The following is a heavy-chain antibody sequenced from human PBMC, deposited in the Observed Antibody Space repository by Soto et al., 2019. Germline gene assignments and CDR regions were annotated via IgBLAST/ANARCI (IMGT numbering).Heavy chain of an antibody. D-gene: IGHD6-6*01. CDR2: MNPNSGNT. CDR3: ARAEPYSTSSPFAY. CDR1: GYTFTNYN. Sequence: QVQLVQSGAEVKKPGASVKVSCKTSGYTFTNYNINWVRQDTGQGLEWMGWMNPNSGNTGYAQKFQGRVTMTRNTSITTAYMELSSLRSGDTAVYYCARAEPYSTSSPFAYWGQGTLCTVAS. V-gene: IGHV1-8*01. J-gene: IGHJ4*02.